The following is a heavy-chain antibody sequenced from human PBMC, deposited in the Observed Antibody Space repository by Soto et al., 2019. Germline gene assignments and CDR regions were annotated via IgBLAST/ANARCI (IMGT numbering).Heavy chain of an antibody. V-gene: IGHV4-59*01. CDR3: TRVGGYYGDYPNFDY. CDR1: GGSIRSYY. D-gene: IGHD4-17*01. CDR2: IYYSGST. J-gene: IGHJ4*02. Sequence: SETLSLTCTVYGGSIRSYYWSWIRQPSGKGLEWIGNIYYSGSTNYNPSRKSRVTMSVDMSKNQVSLKLSSVTAADTAVYYCTRVGGYYGDYPNFDYWGQGALVTVSS.